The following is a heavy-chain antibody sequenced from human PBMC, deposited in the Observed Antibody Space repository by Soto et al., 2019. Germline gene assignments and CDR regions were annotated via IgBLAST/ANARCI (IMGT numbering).Heavy chain of an antibody. CDR2: IIPVFGTA. CDR1: GGTFSTCA. V-gene: IGHV1-69*12. J-gene: IGHJ4*02. Sequence: QVQLVQSGAEVKKPGSSVKVSCKLSGGTFSTCALSWVRQAPGQGLEWMGGIIPVFGTAHYAQNFQGRATITADESTSTAYMELSSLISEDTAVYFCARALEEYYYDSSGYYSGYWGQGTLVIVSS. CDR3: ARALEEYYYDSSGYYSGY. D-gene: IGHD3-22*01.